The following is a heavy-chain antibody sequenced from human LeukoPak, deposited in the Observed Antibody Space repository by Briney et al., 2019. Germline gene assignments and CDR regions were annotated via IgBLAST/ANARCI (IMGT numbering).Heavy chain of an antibody. CDR3: ARETDFGVVTN. D-gene: IGHD3-3*01. Sequence: SETLSLTCTVSGDSISSSTYYWAWIRQPPGKGLEWIASIYNSGRTYYNPSLRSRLTISVDTSKNQFSLKLTSVTAADTAVYYCARETDFGVVTNWGQGTLVTVSS. V-gene: IGHV4-39*02. CDR2: IYNSGRT. J-gene: IGHJ4*02. CDR1: GDSISSSTYY.